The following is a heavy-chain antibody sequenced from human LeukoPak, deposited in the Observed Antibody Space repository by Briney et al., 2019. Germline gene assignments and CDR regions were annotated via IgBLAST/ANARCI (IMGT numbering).Heavy chain of an antibody. D-gene: IGHD6-19*01. J-gene: IGHJ4*02. CDR3: ATLRRSGWYIGD. Sequence: ASVKVSCKASGYTFTDYYIHWVRQAPGQGLEWMGWLNPNSGGTNYAEEFQGRVTMTRDTSITTAFMALSSLKSDDTAMYYCATLRRSGWYIGDWGQGTLVTVSS. CDR1: GYTFTDYY. CDR2: LNPNSGGT. V-gene: IGHV1-2*02.